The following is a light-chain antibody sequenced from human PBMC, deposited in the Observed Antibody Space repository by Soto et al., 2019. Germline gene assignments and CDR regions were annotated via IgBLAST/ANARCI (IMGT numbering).Light chain of an antibody. CDR3: QQYCTSLAIT. V-gene: IGKV3-20*01. CDR1: QSVSSSY. CDR2: GAS. Sequence: EIVLTQSPGTLSLSPGERATLSCRAIQSVSSSYLAWYQQKPGQAPRRLIYGASSRATGIPDRFSGSGSGTDFTLTISRLELEDFAVYYCQQYCTSLAITVVQGTRLEIK. J-gene: IGKJ5*01.